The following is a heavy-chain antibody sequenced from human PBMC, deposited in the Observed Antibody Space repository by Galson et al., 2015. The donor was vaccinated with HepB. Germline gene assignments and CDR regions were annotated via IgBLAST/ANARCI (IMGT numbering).Heavy chain of an antibody. Sequence: SLRLSCAASGFTFSSFWMHWVRQVPGKGLVWVSRIKGDGTGTTYADFVRGRFIISRDNAKNTLYLQLNSLRAEDTAVYYCARALDYGGIQAYWGQGTLVTVSS. J-gene: IGHJ4*02. V-gene: IGHV3-74*01. CDR3: ARALDYGGIQAY. CDR2: IKGDGTGT. CDR1: GFTFSSFW. D-gene: IGHD4-23*01.